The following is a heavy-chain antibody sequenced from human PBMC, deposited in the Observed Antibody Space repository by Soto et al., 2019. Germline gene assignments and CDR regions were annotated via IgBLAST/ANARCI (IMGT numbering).Heavy chain of an antibody. CDR1: GFTFTNYY. V-gene: IGHV1-2*02. CDR3: ARIIVGPTGVFDY. D-gene: IGHD1-26*01. J-gene: IGHJ4*02. CDR2: INPNSGGT. Sequence: QVQLVQSGAEVKKPGASVKVSCKASGFTFTNYYMHWIRQAPGQGLEWMGWINPNSGGTNYAQKCRGRVTMPRDTSISTAYMGLSRLRSDHPAMYYCARIIVGPTGVFDYRGQGPLVTVSS.